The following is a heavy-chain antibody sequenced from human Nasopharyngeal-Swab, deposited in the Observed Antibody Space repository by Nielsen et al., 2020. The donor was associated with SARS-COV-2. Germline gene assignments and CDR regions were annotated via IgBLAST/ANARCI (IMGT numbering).Heavy chain of an antibody. CDR1: GFTFSSYA. D-gene: IGHD1-26*01. Sequence: GESLKISCAASGFTFSSYAMSWVRQAPGKGLEWVSAISGSGGSTYYADSVKGRFTISRDNSKNTLYQQMNSLRAEDTAVYYCAKDPSGSYWDDAFDIWGQGTMVTVSS. CDR3: AKDPSGSYWDDAFDI. V-gene: IGHV3-23*01. J-gene: IGHJ3*02. CDR2: ISGSGGST.